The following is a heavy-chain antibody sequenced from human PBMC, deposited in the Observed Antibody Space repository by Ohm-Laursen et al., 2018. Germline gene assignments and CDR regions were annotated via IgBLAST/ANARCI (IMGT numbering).Heavy chain of an antibody. CDR2: IAPDGGAK. CDR1: GLTFSNFW. J-gene: IGHJ4*02. Sequence: SLRLSYSASGLTFSNFWMSWVRQAPGKGLEWLANIAPDGGAKYYVDSVKGRFTMSRDNTKSSLYLQMYGLRAEDTAVYYCARDFGWGWDYWGQGSLVTVSS. V-gene: IGHV3-7*01. CDR3: ARDFGWGWDY. D-gene: IGHD6-19*01.